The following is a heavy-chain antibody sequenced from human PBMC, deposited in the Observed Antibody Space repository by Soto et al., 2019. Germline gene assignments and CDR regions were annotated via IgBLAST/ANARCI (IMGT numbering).Heavy chain of an antibody. J-gene: IGHJ6*02. V-gene: IGHV1-2*02. CDR2: INPNSGGT. CDR3: AREAAYYDILTGYSNYYYGMDV. CDR1: GYTFTGYY. D-gene: IGHD3-9*01. Sequence: GASVKVSCKASGYTFTGYYMHWVRQAPGQGLEWMGWINPNSGGTNYAQKFQGRVTMTRDTSISTAYMELSRLRSDDTAVYYCAREAAYYDILTGYSNYYYGMDVWGQGTTVTAP.